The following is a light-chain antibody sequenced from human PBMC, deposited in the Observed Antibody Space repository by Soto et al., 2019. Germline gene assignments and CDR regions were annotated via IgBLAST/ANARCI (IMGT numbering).Light chain of an antibody. Sequence: DIQLTQSPSTLSASVGDRITITCRASQSIGTWLAWYQHRPGEGPKLLIHDASSLESGVPSRFSGSGSGTEFTPTISSLQPDDFATYYCQQYNSYSWTFGQGTKVDI. J-gene: IGKJ1*01. V-gene: IGKV1-5*01. CDR2: DAS. CDR1: QSIGTW. CDR3: QQYNSYSWT.